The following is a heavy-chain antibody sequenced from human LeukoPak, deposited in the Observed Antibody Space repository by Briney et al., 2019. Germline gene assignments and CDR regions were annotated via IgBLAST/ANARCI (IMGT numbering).Heavy chain of an antibody. D-gene: IGHD2-15*01. Sequence: PSETLSLTCTVSGGSISSSSYYWSWIRQPPGRGLEWIGYIHYSGSTTFNPSLKSRVTISLDTSQNQFSLKLRSATAADTAVYYCARHDRESGSFNDFDYWGQGTLITVSS. V-gene: IGHV4-61*05. CDR2: IHYSGST. CDR1: GGSISSSSYY. CDR3: ARHDRESGSFNDFDY. J-gene: IGHJ4*02.